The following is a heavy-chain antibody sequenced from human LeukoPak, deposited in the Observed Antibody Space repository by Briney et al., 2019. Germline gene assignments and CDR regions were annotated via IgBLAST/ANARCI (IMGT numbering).Heavy chain of an antibody. CDR3: ARDGRGFGESGFDI. V-gene: IGHV4-31*03. CDR2: IYYSGST. Sequence: SETLSLTCTVSGGSISSGGYYWSWIRQHPGKGLEWIGYIYYSGSTYYNPSLKSRVTISVDTSKNQFSLKLSSVTAADTAVYYCARDGRGFGESGFDIWGQGTMVTVSS. D-gene: IGHD3-10*01. CDR1: GGSISSGGYY. J-gene: IGHJ3*02.